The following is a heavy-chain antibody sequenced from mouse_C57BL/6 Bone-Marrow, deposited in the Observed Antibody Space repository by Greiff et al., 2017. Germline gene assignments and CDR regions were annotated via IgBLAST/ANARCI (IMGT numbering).Heavy chain of an antibody. J-gene: IGHJ2*01. D-gene: IGHD2-5*01. CDR2: ISDGGSYT. V-gene: IGHV5-4*01. CDR1: GFTFSSYA. CDR3: ARVTIVRFDY. Sequence: EVQVVESGGGLVKPGGSLKLSCAASGFTFSSYAMSWVRQTPEKRLEWVATISDGGSYTYYPDNVKGRFTISRDNAKINLYLQLSHLKAEDAARYYCARVTIVRFDYWGQGTTRTVSA.